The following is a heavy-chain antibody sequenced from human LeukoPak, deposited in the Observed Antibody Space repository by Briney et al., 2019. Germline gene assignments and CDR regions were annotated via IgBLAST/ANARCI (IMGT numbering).Heavy chain of an antibody. V-gene: IGHV3-21*01. CDR3: ARDLDTGVVTGGDYYYGMDV. CDR2: ISGSSNDI. J-gene: IGHJ6*02. Sequence: PGGSLRLSCAASGFTLSSYSMNWVRQAPGKGLEWVSSISGSSNDIYYADSVKGRFTISRDNARNSLYLQMNSLRAEDTAVYYCARDLDTGVVTGGDYYYGMDVWGQGTTVTVSS. CDR1: GFTLSSYS. D-gene: IGHD5-18*01.